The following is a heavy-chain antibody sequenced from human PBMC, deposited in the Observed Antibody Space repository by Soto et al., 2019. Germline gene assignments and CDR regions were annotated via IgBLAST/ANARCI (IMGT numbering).Heavy chain of an antibody. J-gene: IGHJ4*02. CDR3: ARDYDSSGYYPFDY. D-gene: IGHD3-22*01. CDR1: GGSISSGGYY. Sequence: SETLSLTCTVSGGSISSGGYYWSWIRQHPGKGLEWIGYIYYSGSTYYNPSLKSRVTISVDTSKNQFSLKLSSVTAADTVVYYCARDYDSSGYYPFDYWGQGTLVTVSS. CDR2: IYYSGST. V-gene: IGHV4-31*03.